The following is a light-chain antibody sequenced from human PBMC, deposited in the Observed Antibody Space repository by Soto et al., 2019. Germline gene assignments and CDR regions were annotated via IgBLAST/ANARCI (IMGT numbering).Light chain of an antibody. CDR2: DVS. CDR3: SSYTSSSTPYV. CDR1: SSDVGGYNY. Sequence: QSALTQPASVSGSPGQSITISCTGTSSDVGGYNYVSWYQQHPGKAPKLMIYDVSNRPSGVFNRFSGSKSGNTASLTISGLQAADEADYYCSSYTSSSTPYVFGTGTKVTVL. J-gene: IGLJ1*01. V-gene: IGLV2-14*01.